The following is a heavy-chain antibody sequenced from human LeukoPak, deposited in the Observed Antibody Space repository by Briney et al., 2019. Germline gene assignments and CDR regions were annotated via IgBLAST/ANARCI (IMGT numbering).Heavy chain of an antibody. CDR2: IIPIFGIA. CDR1: GGTFSSYA. Sequence: SVKVSCKASGGTFSSYAISWVRQAPGQGLEWMGRIIPIFGIANYAQKFQGRVTITADKSTSTAYMELSSLRSEDTAVYYCAREERDVATGTTRMTDYWGQGTLVTVSS. D-gene: IGHD1-7*01. CDR3: AREERDVATGTTRMTDY. J-gene: IGHJ4*02. V-gene: IGHV1-69*04.